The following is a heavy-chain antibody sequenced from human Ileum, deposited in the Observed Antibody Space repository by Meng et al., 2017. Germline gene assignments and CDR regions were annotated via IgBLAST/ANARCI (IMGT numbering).Heavy chain of an antibody. V-gene: IGHV4-4*02. CDR2: VYHSGST. CDR1: GDSITNTNW. J-gene: IGHJ4*02. Sequence: QGQLQEPGPGVVKPSGTLSLTCAVSGDSITNTNWWNWVRQPPGKGLEWIGEVYHSGSTNYNPSLQSRVTISIDKSKNQFSLNLTSVTVADTAVYYCARGGLTLERRPLDYWGQGTLVTVSS. D-gene: IGHD1-1*01. CDR3: ARGGLTLERRPLDY.